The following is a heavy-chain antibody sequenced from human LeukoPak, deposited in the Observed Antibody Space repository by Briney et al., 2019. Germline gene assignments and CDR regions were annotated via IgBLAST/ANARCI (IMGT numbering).Heavy chain of an antibody. CDR3: ARGPYYGSGSHFSYYGMDV. V-gene: IGHV3-48*03. CDR1: GFTFSSYE. CDR2: ISTSGSTI. J-gene: IGHJ6*02. D-gene: IGHD3-10*01. Sequence: GGSLRLSCAASGFTFSSYEMNWVRQAPGKGLEWVSYISTSGSTIYYADSVKGRFTISRDNAKNSLYLQMNSLRAEDTAVYYCARGPYYGSGSHFSYYGMDVWGQGTTVTVSS.